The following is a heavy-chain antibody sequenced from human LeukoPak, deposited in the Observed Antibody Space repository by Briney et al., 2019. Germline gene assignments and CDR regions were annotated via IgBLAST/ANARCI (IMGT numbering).Heavy chain of an antibody. D-gene: IGHD6-13*01. CDR2: ITPSSSYI. Sequence: SLRLSCAASGFTFSSFSMNWVCQAPAEGLEWGSSITPSSSYIYYADSVKGRFTISRDNAKNSLYLQMNSLRAEDTAVYYGARDGGLGYSSSWYEGSFDYWGQGTLVTVSS. J-gene: IGHJ4*02. CDR1: GFTFSSFS. CDR3: ARDGGLGYSSSWYEGSFDY. V-gene: IGHV3-21*01.